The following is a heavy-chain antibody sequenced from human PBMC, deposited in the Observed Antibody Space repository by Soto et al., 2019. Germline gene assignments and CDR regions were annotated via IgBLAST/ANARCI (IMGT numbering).Heavy chain of an antibody. Sequence: ASVKVSCKASGYTFTSYGISWVRQAPGQGLEWMGWISAYNGNTNYAQKLQGRVTITTDTSTSTAYMELRSLRSDDTAVYYCARSVVGITGTTEVDHWGQGTLVTVSS. J-gene: IGHJ4*02. V-gene: IGHV1-18*04. CDR3: ARSVVGITGTTEVDH. CDR1: GYTFTSYG. D-gene: IGHD1-7*01. CDR2: ISAYNGNT.